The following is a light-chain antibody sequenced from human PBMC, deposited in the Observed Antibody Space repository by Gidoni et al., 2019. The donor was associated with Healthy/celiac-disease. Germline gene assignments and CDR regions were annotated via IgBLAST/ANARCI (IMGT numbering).Light chain of an antibody. V-gene: IGKV3-20*01. CDR2: GAS. CDR3: QQYGSSAPYT. CDR1: QSVSSSY. Sequence: DIVFTQSPCTLSFSPGERATLSCRASQSVSSSYLAWYQQKPGQAPRLLIYGASSRATGIPDRLSGRGYGRDFTLTISRLEAEEFAVYYCQQYGSSAPYTFGQXTKLEIK. J-gene: IGKJ2*01.